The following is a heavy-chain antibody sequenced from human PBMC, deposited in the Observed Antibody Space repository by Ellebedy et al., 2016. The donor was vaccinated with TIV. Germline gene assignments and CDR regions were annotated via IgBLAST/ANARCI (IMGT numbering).Heavy chain of an antibody. CDR2: IDWDDDK. J-gene: IGHJ5*02. D-gene: IGHD6-13*01. CDR1: GFSLSTSGMR. V-gene: IGHV2-70*04. CDR3: AHEPIVAAGSNWFDP. Sequence: SGPTLVKPTQTLTLTCTFSGFSLSTSGMRVSWIRQPPGKALEWLARIDWDDDKFYSTSLKSRLTITKDTSKNQVVLTMTNMDPVDTATYYCAHEPIVAAGSNWFDPWGQGTLVTVSS.